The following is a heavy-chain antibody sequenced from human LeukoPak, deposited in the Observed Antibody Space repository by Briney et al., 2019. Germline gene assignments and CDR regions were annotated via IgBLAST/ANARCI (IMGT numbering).Heavy chain of an antibody. CDR3: ARRHDILTGFGFDP. CDR2: IYTSGST. Sequence: PSETLSLTCTVSVGSISSYYWSWIPQPPGKGLECIGYIYTSGSTNYNPSLKSRVTISVDTSKNQFSLKLSSVTAADTAVYYCARRHDILTGFGFDPWGQGTLVTVSS. J-gene: IGHJ5*02. CDR1: VGSISSYY. D-gene: IGHD3-9*01. V-gene: IGHV4-4*09.